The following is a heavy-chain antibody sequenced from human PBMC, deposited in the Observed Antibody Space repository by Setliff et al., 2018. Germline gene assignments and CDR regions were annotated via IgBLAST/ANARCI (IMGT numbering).Heavy chain of an antibody. CDR2: IRSKAYGGTT. J-gene: IGHJ6*02. CDR3: TRVERQLVYYYYGMDV. D-gene: IGHD6-13*01. Sequence: GGSLRLSCTASGFTFGDYAMSWVRQAPGKGLEWVGFIRSKAYGGTTEYAASVKGRFTISRDDSKSIAYLQMNSLKTEDTAVYYCTRVERQLVYYYYGMDVWGQGTTVTVSS. V-gene: IGHV3-49*04. CDR1: GFTFGDYA.